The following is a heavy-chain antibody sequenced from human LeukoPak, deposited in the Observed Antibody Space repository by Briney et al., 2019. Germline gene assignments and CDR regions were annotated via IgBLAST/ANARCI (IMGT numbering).Heavy chain of an antibody. CDR1: GGSLSSGGYY. CDR3: ARDRSTVTTRVYYGMDV. Sequence: TLSLTCTVSGGSLSSGGYYWSWIRQHPGRGLEWIGYIYYSGSTYYNPSLKSRVTISVDTSKNQFSLKLSSVTAADTAVYYCARDRSTVTTRVYYGMDVWGKGTTVTVSS. V-gene: IGHV4-31*03. D-gene: IGHD4-17*01. J-gene: IGHJ6*04. CDR2: IYYSGST.